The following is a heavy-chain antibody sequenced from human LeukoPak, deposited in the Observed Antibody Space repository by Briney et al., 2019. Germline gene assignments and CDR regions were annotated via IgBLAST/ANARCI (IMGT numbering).Heavy chain of an antibody. J-gene: IGHJ4*02. CDR1: GFTFSTYG. V-gene: IGHV3-23*01. CDR2: ISGNAART. Sequence: GGSLRLSCAASGFTFSTYGMTWVRQAPGKGLEWVAAISGNAARTFYADSVKGRFTISRDNSKNTLYLQMNSLRAEDTAVYYCAKRGPGSPESGKYYFDYWGQGTLVTVSS. CDR3: AKRGPGSPESGKYYFDY. D-gene: IGHD3-10*01.